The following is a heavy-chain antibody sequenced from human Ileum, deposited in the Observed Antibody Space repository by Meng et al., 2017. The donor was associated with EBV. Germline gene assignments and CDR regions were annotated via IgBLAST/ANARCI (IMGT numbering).Heavy chain of an antibody. V-gene: IGHV4-39*02. CDR1: GASISTSNYF. D-gene: IGHD3-16*01. CDR2: MYYNGDT. J-gene: IGHJ4*02. CDR3: EGRVNVIEGVGPYCDY. Sequence: QLQLQESGPGLVKPSETLSLTCLVSGASISTSNYFCGWIRQPPGKRLEWIGSMYYNGDTYYNPSLKSRITMSVDASKNRFSLELDSVTAADTALYFCEGRVNVIEGVGPYCDYWCQGTLVTVSA.